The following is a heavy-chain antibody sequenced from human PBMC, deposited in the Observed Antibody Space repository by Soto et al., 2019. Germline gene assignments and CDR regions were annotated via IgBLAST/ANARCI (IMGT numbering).Heavy chain of an antibody. CDR3: ARRYGGNFDY. J-gene: IGHJ4*02. CDR2: IYYSGST. V-gene: IGHV4-59*01. Sequence: SETLSLTCSVSGGSIGSYYWSWIRQPPGKGLEWIGYIYYSGSTNYNPSLKSRVTISVDTSKNQFSLKLSSVTAADTAVYYCARRYGGNFDYWGQGTLVTVSS. D-gene: IGHD1-26*01. CDR1: GGSIGSYY.